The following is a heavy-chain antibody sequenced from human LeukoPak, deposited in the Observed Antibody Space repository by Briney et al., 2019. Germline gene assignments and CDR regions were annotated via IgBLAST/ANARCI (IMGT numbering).Heavy chain of an antibody. CDR3: ARDSSKYTKAKNWFDP. J-gene: IGHJ5*02. CDR1: GYTFTSYY. CDR2: INPNSGGT. D-gene: IGHD2-2*02. Sequence: ASVKVSCKASGYTFTSYYMHWVRQAPGQGLEWMGWINPNSGGTDYAQKFQGRVTMTRDTSISTAYMELSRLRSDDTAVYYCARDSSKYTKAKNWFDPWGQGTLVTVSS. V-gene: IGHV1-2*02.